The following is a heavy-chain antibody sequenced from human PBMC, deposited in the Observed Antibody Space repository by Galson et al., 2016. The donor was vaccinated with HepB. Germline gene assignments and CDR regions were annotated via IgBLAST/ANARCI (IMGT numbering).Heavy chain of an antibody. V-gene: IGHV3-23*01. J-gene: IGHJ4*02. CDR2: ISGGGDIT. CDR3: AKGGRRDAYND. Sequence: SLRLSCAASGFMFSSYSMNWVRQTPGKGLQWVSVISGGGDITDYAGSVKGRFTISRDNSKNTLYLQMNSLRAEDTAIYYCAKGGRRDAYNDWGQGTLVTVSS. D-gene: IGHD5-24*01. CDR1: GFMFSSYS.